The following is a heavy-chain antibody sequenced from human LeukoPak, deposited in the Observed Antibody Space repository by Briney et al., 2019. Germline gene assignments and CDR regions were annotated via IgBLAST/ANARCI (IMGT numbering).Heavy chain of an antibody. CDR3: TRDDIYGGH. Sequence: QPGRSLRLSCTASGFTFGDYAMSWVRQAPGKGLEWVGFIRSKAYGGTTEYAASVKGRFTISRDDPKSIAYLQMNSLKTEDTAVYYCTRDDIYGGHWGQGTLVTVSS. V-gene: IGHV3-49*04. J-gene: IGHJ4*02. CDR1: GFTFGDYA. D-gene: IGHD3-9*01. CDR2: IRSKAYGGTT.